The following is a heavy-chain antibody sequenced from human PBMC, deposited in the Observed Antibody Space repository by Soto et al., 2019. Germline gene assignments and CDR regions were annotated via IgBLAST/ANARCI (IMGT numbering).Heavy chain of an antibody. CDR2: IYYSGST. Sequence: QLQLQESGPGLVKPSQTLSLTCTVSGGSISSSAYYWNWIRQHPGKGLEWIGYIYYSGSTYYNPSLKSRVTISVDTSKNQFSLNLNSVTAADTAIYYCAREPLRAPQRSGVISREYYFDYWGQGTLVTVSS. CDR1: GGSISSSAYY. D-gene: IGHD3-10*01. V-gene: IGHV4-31*03. CDR3: AREPLRAPQRSGVISREYYFDY. J-gene: IGHJ4*02.